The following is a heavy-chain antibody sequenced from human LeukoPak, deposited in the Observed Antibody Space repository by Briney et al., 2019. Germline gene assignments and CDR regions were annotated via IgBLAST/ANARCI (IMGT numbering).Heavy chain of an antibody. Sequence: ASVMVSCKASGYTFTSYYMHWVRQAPGQGLEWMGWINPNSGDTKYAQKFQGRVTMTRDTSISTAYVELSGLNSDDTAVYYCSRGPVPAAIFRFDPWGQGTLVTVSS. J-gene: IGHJ5*02. CDR2: INPNSGDT. D-gene: IGHD2-2*01. CDR3: SRGPVPAAIFRFDP. V-gene: IGHV1-2*02. CDR1: GYTFTSYY.